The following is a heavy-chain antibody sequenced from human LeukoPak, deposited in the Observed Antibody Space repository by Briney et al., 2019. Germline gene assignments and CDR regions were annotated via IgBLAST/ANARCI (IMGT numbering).Heavy chain of an antibody. CDR1: XX. V-gene: IGHV3-13*01. D-gene: IGHD1-26*01. CDR2: IGHAGDT. Sequence: XXMHWVRQVSGRGLEWVSAIGHAGDTYYADSVKGRFTISREDAKNYFFLQMNSLRAGDTAVYFCAALGDSIYWGQGTLVTVSS. CDR3: AALGDSIY. J-gene: IGHJ4*02.